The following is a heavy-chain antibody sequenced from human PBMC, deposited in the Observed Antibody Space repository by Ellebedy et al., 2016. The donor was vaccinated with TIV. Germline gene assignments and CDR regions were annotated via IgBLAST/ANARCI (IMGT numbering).Heavy chain of an antibody. J-gene: IGHJ4*02. CDR3: ARAATPSTPVDY. Sequence: SETLSLXXTVSGGSISTGYFWGWIRQPPGKGLEWIGYIYYSGSTNYNPSLKSRVTISVDTSKNQFSLKLSSVTAADTAVYYCARAATPSTPVDYWGQGTLVTVSS. D-gene: IGHD2-15*01. V-gene: IGHV4-61*01. CDR1: GGSISTGYF. CDR2: IYYSGST.